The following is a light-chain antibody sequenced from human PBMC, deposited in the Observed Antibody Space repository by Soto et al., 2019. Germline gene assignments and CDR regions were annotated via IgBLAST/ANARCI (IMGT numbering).Light chain of an antibody. V-gene: IGKV1-5*03. CDR2: KAS. CDR1: QSISNC. J-gene: IGKJ2*01. CDR3: QKYNSSSRT. Sequence: DIQMTQSPSTLSASVGDRVTITCRASQSISNCLAWYQQKPGKAPKLLIYKASTLESGVPSRFSGSGSGTEFTLSISSLQPDDVATYYCQKYNSSSRTFGQGTKVEIK.